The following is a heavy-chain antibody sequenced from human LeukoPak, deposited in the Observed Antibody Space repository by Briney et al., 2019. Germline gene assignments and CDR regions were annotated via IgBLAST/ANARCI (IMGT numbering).Heavy chain of an antibody. CDR3: ARQGGSSSPYYYYYMDA. V-gene: IGHV4-38-2*01. J-gene: IGHJ6*03. D-gene: IGHD6-13*01. CDR2: IYHSGNT. CDR1: GYSISSGYY. Sequence: SETLSLTCAVSGYSISSGYYWGWFRQPPGKGLEWIGCIYHSGNTYYNPSLKSRVSISVHTSKNHFSLMLSSVTAADTAVYYCARQGGSSSPYYYYYMDAWGKGTTVTVSS.